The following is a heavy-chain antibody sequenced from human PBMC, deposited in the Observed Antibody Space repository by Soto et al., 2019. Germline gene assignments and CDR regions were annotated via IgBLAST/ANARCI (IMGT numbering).Heavy chain of an antibody. J-gene: IGHJ6*02. Sequence: QLMQSGPAVERPGASVRVSCTASGYTFKSSGITWVRQAPGQGFEWLGWINPHTGTTKSLQRLQDRITMTTDTSSNTAYLDVRSLRSDDTAIYFCARGRAAVFALAHFVYYGLDLWGQGTSVTVSS. CDR1: GYTFKSSG. D-gene: IGHD3-3*01. V-gene: IGHV1-18*01. CDR2: INPHTGTT. CDR3: ARGRAAVFALAHFVYYGLDL.